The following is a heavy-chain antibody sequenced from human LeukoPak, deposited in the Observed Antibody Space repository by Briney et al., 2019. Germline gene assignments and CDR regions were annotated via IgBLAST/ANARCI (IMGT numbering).Heavy chain of an antibody. CDR1: GYTFTSYG. V-gene: IGHV1-18*01. D-gene: IGHD3-3*01. CDR2: ISAYNGNT. CDR3: ARAPPYYDFWSGYWKGYYYGMDV. J-gene: IGHJ6*02. Sequence: ASVKVSCKASGYTFTSYGISWVRQAPGQGLEWMGWISAYNGNTNYAQKLQGRVTMTTDTSTSTAYMELRSLRSDDTAVYYLARAPPYYDFWSGYWKGYYYGMDVWGQGTTVTVSS.